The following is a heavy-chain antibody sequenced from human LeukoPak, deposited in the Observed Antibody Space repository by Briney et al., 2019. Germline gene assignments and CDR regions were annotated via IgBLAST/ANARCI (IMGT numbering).Heavy chain of an antibody. Sequence: ASVKVSCKASGYTFTSYYMHWVRQAPGQGLEWMGIINPSGGSTSYAQKFQGRVTMTRDTSTSTVYMELSSLRSEDTAVYYCAREQNYDILTGLGVQNFDYWGQGTLVTVSS. V-gene: IGHV1-46*01. CDR2: INPSGGST. CDR1: GYTFTSYY. D-gene: IGHD3-9*01. CDR3: AREQNYDILTGLGVQNFDY. J-gene: IGHJ4*02.